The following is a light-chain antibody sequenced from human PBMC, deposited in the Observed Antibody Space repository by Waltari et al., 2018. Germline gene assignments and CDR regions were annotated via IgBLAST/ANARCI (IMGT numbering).Light chain of an antibody. CDR1: ETMSDW. Sequence: DIQMTQSPSSLSASVGARVTITCRASETMSDWLACYQQKPGSVPKLLIFQATILDRGLPSRFSGSGFGTEFTLTISSLEPEDFATYYCQEYIGGTFGQGTKVDIK. CDR2: QAT. J-gene: IGKJ1*01. V-gene: IGKV1-5*03. CDR3: QEYIGGT.